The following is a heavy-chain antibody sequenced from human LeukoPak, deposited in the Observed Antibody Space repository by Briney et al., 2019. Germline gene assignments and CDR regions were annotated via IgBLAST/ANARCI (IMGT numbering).Heavy chain of an antibody. Sequence: VASVKVSFKASGGTFSSYAISWVRQAPGQGREWMGGIIPIFGTANYAQKFQGRVTITADESTSTAYMELSSLRSEDTAVYYCAREGTRDGYNSDAFDIWGQGTMVTVSS. CDR3: AREGTRDGYNSDAFDI. CDR2: IIPIFGTA. V-gene: IGHV1-69*13. J-gene: IGHJ3*02. CDR1: GGTFSSYA. D-gene: IGHD5-24*01.